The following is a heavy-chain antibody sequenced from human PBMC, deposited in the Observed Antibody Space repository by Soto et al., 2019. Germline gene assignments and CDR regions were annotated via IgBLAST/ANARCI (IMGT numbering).Heavy chain of an antibody. CDR1: DFSVTNSIYY. V-gene: IGHV4-39*01. D-gene: IGHD4-17*01. CDR2: VYYRGRS. CDR3: VSQRTTVLTQAYFDY. Sequence: SETLSLTCTFADFSVTNSIYYWSRKRQSPGKGLEWIGSVYYRGRSYSKSSVKSRVTISVDTSKNQFSLNFNSVTASDTALYYCVSQRTTVLTQAYFDYWGPGALVTVSS. J-gene: IGHJ4*02.